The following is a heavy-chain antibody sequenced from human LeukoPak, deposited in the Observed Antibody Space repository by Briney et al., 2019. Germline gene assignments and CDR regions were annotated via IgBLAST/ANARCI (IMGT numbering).Heavy chain of an antibody. CDR3: ARVVAVTGTPVYYMDV. CDR2: INPYSGGT. Sequence: ASVTVSCMASGYMFTDYYMHWVRQAPGQGLEWMGWINPYSGGTNYAQKFQGRVTMTRDTSISTAYMDLNRLRSDDTAVYYCARVVAVTGTPVYYMDVWGKGTTVTVSS. D-gene: IGHD6-19*01. CDR1: GYMFTDYY. J-gene: IGHJ6*03. V-gene: IGHV1-2*02.